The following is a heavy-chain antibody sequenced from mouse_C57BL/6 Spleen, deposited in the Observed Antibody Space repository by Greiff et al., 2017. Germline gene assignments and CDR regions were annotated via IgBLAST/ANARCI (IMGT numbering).Heavy chain of an antibody. Sequence: QVQLQQSGAELVKPGASVKLSCKASGYTFTSYWMHWVKQRPGQGLEWIGMIHPNSGSTNYNEKFKSKATLTVDKSSSTAYMQLSSLTSEDSAVYYCARGYGYDGGYFDYWGQGTTLTVSS. CDR3: ARGYGYDGGYFDY. J-gene: IGHJ2*01. D-gene: IGHD2-2*01. CDR2: IHPNSGST. V-gene: IGHV1-64*01. CDR1: GYTFTSYW.